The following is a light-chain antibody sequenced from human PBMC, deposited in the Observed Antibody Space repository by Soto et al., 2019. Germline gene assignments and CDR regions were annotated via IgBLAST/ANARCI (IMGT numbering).Light chain of an antibody. CDR2: KAS. CDR3: QQYNSYWT. V-gene: IGKV1-5*03. Sequence: DIHMTQSPSTLSASVGDRVTITCRASQSISSWLAWYQQKPGKAPKLLIYKASSLQIGVPSRFSGSGSGTEFTLTIRSLKPDDFATDYCQQYNSYWTFGQGTKGDIK. CDR1: QSISSW. J-gene: IGKJ1*01.